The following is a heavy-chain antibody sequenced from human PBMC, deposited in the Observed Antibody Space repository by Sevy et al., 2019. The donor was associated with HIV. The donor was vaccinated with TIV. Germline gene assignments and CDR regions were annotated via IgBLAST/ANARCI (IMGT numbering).Heavy chain of an antibody. CDR1: GGSVSSGSYY. CDR2: IYYSGST. CDR3: AREEELRSWYFDL. D-gene: IGHD1-7*01. V-gene: IGHV4-61*01. Sequence: SETLSLTCTVSGGSVSSGSYYWSWIRQPPGKGLEWIGYIYYSGSTNYNPSLKSRVTISVDTSKNQFSLKLSSVTAADTAVYYCAREEELRSWYFDLWGRGTLVTVSS. J-gene: IGHJ2*01.